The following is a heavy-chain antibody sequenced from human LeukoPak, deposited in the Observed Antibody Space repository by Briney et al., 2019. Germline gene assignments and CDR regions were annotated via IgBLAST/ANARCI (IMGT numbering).Heavy chain of an antibody. J-gene: IGHJ4*02. CDR2: IIPILGIA. CDR1: GGTFSSYA. Sequence: AASVKVSCKASGGTFSSYAISWVRQAPGQGLEWMGRIIPILGIANYAQKFQGRVTITADKSTSTAYMELSSLRSEDTAVYYCARDPFGGPPFDYWGQGTLVTVSS. D-gene: IGHD4-23*01. V-gene: IGHV1-69*04. CDR3: ARDPFGGPPFDY.